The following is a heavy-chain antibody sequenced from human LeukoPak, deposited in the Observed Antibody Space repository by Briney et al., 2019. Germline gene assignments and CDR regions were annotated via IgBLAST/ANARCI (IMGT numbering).Heavy chain of an antibody. CDR3: ARAPGKSYYDSSGYFD. Sequence: ASVKVSCKASGYTFTGYYMHWVRQAPGQGLEWMGWINPNSGGTNYAQKLQGRVTMTTDTSTSTAYMELRSLRSDDTAVYYCARAPGKSYYDSSGYFDWGQGTLVTVSS. CDR1: GYTFTGYY. J-gene: IGHJ4*02. V-gene: IGHV1-2*02. CDR2: INPNSGGT. D-gene: IGHD3-22*01.